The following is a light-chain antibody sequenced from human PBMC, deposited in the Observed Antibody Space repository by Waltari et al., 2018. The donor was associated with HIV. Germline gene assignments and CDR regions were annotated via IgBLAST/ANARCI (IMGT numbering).Light chain of an antibody. J-gene: IGLJ3*02. V-gene: IGLV7-43*01. CDR3: CVDRSITWV. CDR1: TGMVTSGDY. CDR2: SFS. Sequence: QTVVTQEPSLTVSPGETVTLTCASSTGMVTSGDYANWVQQKPGQAPRSLIYSFSNRHGWTAAGFSGSHLGGKSVWKLAGSLDEDGVAYCSCVDRSITWVFGVETKL.